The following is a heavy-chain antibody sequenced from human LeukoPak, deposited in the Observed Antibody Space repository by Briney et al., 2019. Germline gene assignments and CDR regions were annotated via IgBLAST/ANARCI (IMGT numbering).Heavy chain of an antibody. V-gene: IGHV3-74*01. D-gene: IGHD2-15*01. CDR2: INGDGGST. CDR1: GFTFSSYW. Sequence: GGPLRLSCAASGFTFSSYWMHWVRQAPGKGLVWVSRINGDGGSTNYADSVKGRFTISRDNAKNTLYLQMNSLRAEDTAVYYCARDLGGGPFYWGQGPRVTVSS. CDR3: ARDLGGGPFY. J-gene: IGHJ4*02.